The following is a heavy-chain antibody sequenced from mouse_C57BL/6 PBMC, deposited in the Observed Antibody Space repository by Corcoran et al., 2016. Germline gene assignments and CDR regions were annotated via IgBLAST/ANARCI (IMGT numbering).Heavy chain of an antibody. D-gene: IGHD1-1*01. Sequence: EVQLQQSGPELVKPGASVKISCKASGYTFTDYYMNWVKQSHGKSLEWIGDINPNNGGTSYNQKFKGKATLTVDKSSSTAYMELRSPTSEDSAVYYCARDYYGSSGWGQGTTLTVSS. CDR2: INPNNGGT. CDR1: GYTFTDYY. CDR3: ARDYYGSSG. V-gene: IGHV1-26*01. J-gene: IGHJ2*01.